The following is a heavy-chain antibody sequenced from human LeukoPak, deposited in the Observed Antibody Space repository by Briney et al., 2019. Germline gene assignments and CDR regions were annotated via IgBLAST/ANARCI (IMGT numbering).Heavy chain of an antibody. V-gene: IGHV3-53*01. J-gene: IGHJ4*02. CDR2: VYSGGTT. Sequence: SGGSLRLSCAASGFTVSSKHMTWVRQAPGKGLEWVSVVYSGGTTYYADSVKGRFTISRDNSKNTLYLQMNSLRAEDTAVYYCAREMGANLDYWGQGTLVTVSS. D-gene: IGHD1-26*01. CDR3: AREMGANLDY. CDR1: GFTVSSKH.